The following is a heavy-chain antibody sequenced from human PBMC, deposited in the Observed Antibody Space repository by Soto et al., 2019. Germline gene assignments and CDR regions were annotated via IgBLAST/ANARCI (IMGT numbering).Heavy chain of an antibody. CDR1: GFTFSNYA. V-gene: IGHV3-23*01. CDR2: IAGDSATA. Sequence: EVQLLESGGGLVQPGGSLRLSCAASGFTFSNYAMSWVRQAPGKGLEWVSAIAGDSATAYYTDSVKGRFTISRDNSQNTLYLQVNSLRAEDTAVYYCGKLSGTSCYAPLDYWGQGTLVTVSS. D-gene: IGHD2-15*01. CDR3: GKLSGTSCYAPLDY. J-gene: IGHJ4*02.